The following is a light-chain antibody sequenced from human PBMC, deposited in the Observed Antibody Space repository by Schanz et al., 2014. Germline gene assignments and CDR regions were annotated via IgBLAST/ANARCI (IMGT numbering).Light chain of an antibody. Sequence: QSALTQPASVSGSPGQSITISCTGTSSDVGGYNDVSWYQQHPGKAPKLMIYDVSNRPSGVSNRFSGSKSGNTASLTVSGLQAEDEAAYYCCSYAGTSYVFGTGTKLTVL. J-gene: IGLJ1*01. V-gene: IGLV2-14*01. CDR3: CSYAGTSYV. CDR1: SSDVGGYND. CDR2: DVS.